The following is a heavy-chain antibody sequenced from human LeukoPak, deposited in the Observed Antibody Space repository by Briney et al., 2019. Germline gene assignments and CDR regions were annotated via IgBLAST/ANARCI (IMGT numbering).Heavy chain of an antibody. CDR3: AKDLTTRWYFDY. Sequence: GGSLRLSCAASGFTFSSYWMSWVRQAPGKGLEWVAFIRYDGSNKYYADSVKGRFTISRDNSKNTLYLQMNSLRAEDTAVYYCAKDLTTRWYFDYWGQGTLVTVSS. D-gene: IGHD4/OR15-4a*01. CDR1: GFTFSSYW. J-gene: IGHJ4*02. V-gene: IGHV3-30*02. CDR2: IRYDGSNK.